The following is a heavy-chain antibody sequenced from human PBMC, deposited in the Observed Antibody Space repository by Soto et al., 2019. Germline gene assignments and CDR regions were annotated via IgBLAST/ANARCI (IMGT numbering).Heavy chain of an antibody. CDR2: IIPTGST. J-gene: IGHJ6*02. CDR1: GASVSGQY. Sequence: QVQLHQRGAGLLKPSETLSLTCAVSGASVSGQYWSWVRQPPGKGLEWVGEIIPTGSTTYNPSLKSRLSFSLDTSNNPFSLNLSSVSVADTAVYYCARGGITMAWNYYYYGMDVWGQGTTVTVSS. D-gene: IGHD3-10*01. V-gene: IGHV4-34*01. CDR3: ARGGITMAWNYYYYGMDV.